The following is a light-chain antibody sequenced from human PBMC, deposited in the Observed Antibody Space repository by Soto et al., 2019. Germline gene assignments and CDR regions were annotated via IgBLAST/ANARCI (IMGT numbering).Light chain of an antibody. J-gene: IGKJ1*01. CDR2: WAS. CDR1: QIVLDGSNNKNY. V-gene: IGKV4-1*01. Sequence: DIVITLCRDPLAVSLVEISTMNWKSRQIVLDGSNNKNYLAWYQQKPGQPPKLLIYWASTRESGVPDRFSGSGSGTDFTLTISSLQAEDVAVYYCQQYYSTPQTFGQGTKVDI. CDR3: QQYYSTPQT.